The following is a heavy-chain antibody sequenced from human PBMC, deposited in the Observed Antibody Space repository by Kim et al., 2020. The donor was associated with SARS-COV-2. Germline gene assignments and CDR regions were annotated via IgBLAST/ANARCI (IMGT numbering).Heavy chain of an antibody. V-gene: IGHV1-69*01. Sequence: AQKFQGRVTITADESTSTAYMELSSLRSEDTAVYYCARDEWCSGGSCYSTWGQGTLVTVSS. J-gene: IGHJ5*02. CDR3: ARDEWCSGGSCYST. D-gene: IGHD2-15*01.